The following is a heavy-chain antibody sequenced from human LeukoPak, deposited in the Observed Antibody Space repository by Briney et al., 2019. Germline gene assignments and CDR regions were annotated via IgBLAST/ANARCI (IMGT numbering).Heavy chain of an antibody. J-gene: IGHJ4*02. V-gene: IGHV3-15*01. Sequence: PGGSLRLSCAASGLTFSNGWMNWVRQAPGKGLEWVGRIKSRSDGGTTEYAAPVKGRFTISRDDSKKTLYLQLDSLKTEDTAVYYCATDVGDEYGLDGDFDYWGQGTLVTVSS. D-gene: IGHD4-17*01. CDR2: IKSRSDGGTT. CDR3: ATDVGDEYGLDGDFDY. CDR1: GLTFSNGW.